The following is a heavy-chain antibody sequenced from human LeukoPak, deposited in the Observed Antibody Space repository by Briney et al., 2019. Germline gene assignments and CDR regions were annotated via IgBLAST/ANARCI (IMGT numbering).Heavy chain of an antibody. CDR3: ARGGSYYLFDY. J-gene: IGHJ4*02. CDR1: GYSFTSYW. V-gene: IGHV5-51*01. CDR2: IYPGDSDT. Sequence: PGESLKISCKGSGYSFTSYWICWVRQMPGKVLELMGIIYPGDSDTRYSPSFEGQVTISAVKSISTAYLQWSSLKASDTAMYYCARGGSYYLFDYWGQGTLVTVSS. D-gene: IGHD1-26*01.